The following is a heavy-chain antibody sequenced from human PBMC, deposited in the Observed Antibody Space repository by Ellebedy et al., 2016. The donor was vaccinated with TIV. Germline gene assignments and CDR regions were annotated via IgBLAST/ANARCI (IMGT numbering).Heavy chain of an antibody. Sequence: MPSETLSLTCTVSGGSISSSSYYWSWIRQSPEKGLEWIGEINHSGSTSYNPSLKSRVSISVDTPKKQFSLKLSSVTAADTAVYYCARAFQYSSGWAFDYWGQGTLVTVSS. CDR3: ARAFQYSSGWAFDY. CDR1: GGSISSSSYY. J-gene: IGHJ4*02. CDR2: INHSGST. V-gene: IGHV4-39*07. D-gene: IGHD6-19*01.